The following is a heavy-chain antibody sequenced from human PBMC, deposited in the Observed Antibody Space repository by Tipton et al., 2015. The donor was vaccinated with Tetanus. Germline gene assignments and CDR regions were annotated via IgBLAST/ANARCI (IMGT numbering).Heavy chain of an antibody. V-gene: IGHV1-69*01. CDR1: GGTFSSYA. CDR3: ARGSDLGELSFPSFDY. Sequence: QSGAEVKKPGSSVKVSCKASGGTFSSYAISWVRQAPGQGLEWMGGIIPIFGTANYAQKFQGGVTITADESTSTAYMELSSLRSEDTAVYYCARGSDLGELSFPSFDYWGQGTLVTVSS. D-gene: IGHD3-16*02. J-gene: IGHJ4*02. CDR2: IIPIFGTA.